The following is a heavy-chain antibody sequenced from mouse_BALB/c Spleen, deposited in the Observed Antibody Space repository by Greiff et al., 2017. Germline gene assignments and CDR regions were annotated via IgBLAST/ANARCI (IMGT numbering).Heavy chain of an antibody. CDR3: ARSDGYYGFAY. Sequence: VQLKESGPGLVKPSQSLSLTCTVTGYSITSDYAWNWIRQFPGNKLEWMGYISYSGSTSYNPSLKSRISITRDTSKNQFFLQLNSVTTEDTATYYCARSDGYYGFAYWGQGTLVTVSA. CDR2: ISYSGST. V-gene: IGHV3-2*02. CDR1: GYSITSDYA. D-gene: IGHD2-3*01. J-gene: IGHJ3*01.